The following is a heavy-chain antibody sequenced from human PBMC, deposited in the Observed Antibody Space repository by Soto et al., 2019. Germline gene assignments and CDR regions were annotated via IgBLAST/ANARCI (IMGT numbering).Heavy chain of an antibody. D-gene: IGHD4-4*01. Sequence: QVQLVESGGGVVQPGKSLRLSCATSGFTFRFYDIHWVRQAPGKGLEWLAVISRDGNNKDYGDSVKGRFTISRDNSKNTLFLQMNSLRDEDSAVYYCAKDAYTPIRTTAHDAGGLDHWGRGTLVTVSS. CDR3: AKDAYTPIRTTAHDAGGLDH. CDR2: ISRDGNNK. CDR1: GFTFRFYD. V-gene: IGHV3-30*18. J-gene: IGHJ4*02.